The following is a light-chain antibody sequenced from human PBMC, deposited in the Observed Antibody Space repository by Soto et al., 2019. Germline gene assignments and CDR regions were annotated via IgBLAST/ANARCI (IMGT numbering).Light chain of an antibody. CDR1: QSVSSRY. CDR2: GAS. V-gene: IGKV3-20*01. CDR3: QLYCSSPPFT. J-gene: IGKJ2*01. Sequence: EIVLTQSPGTLSLSPGERATLSCRASQSVSSRYLAWYLQKPGQAPRLLIYGASNRATGIPDRFSGSGSGTDVAHNSSRLETEDFTVYFCQLYCSSPPFTFGQGTNVEIK.